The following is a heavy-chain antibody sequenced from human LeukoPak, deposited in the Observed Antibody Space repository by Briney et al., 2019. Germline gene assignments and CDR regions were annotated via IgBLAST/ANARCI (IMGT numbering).Heavy chain of an antibody. D-gene: IGHD5-24*01. CDR3: ARSRNGRDGYNFAGSFDY. CDR1: GFTFSDSY. CDR2: ISGSGHDI. J-gene: IGHJ4*02. V-gene: IGHV3-11*04. Sequence: GGSLRLSCAASGFTFSDSYMTWVRQAPGKGVEWVAYISGSGHDINYSESAKGRFTISRDNAKNSLYLQMNSLRAEDTAVYYCARSRNGRDGYNFAGSFDYWGQGTLVTVSS.